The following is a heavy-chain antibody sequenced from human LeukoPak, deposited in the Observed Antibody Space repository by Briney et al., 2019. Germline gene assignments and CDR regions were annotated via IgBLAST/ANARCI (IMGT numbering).Heavy chain of an antibody. CDR1: GFTFSSYV. Sequence: GGSLRLSCAASGFTFSSYVMHWVRQAPGKGLEWVAVISYDGSNKNYADSVKGRFTISRDNSKNTLFLQMGSLRAEDMAVYFCARRPDSGSYYVDYWGQGTLVTVSS. J-gene: IGHJ4*02. CDR3: ARRPDSGSYYVDY. CDR2: ISYDGSNK. V-gene: IGHV3-30*14. D-gene: IGHD1-26*01.